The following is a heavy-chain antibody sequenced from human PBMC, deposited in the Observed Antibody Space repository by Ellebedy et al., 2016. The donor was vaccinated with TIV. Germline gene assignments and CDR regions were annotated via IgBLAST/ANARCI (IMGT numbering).Heavy chain of an antibody. J-gene: IGHJ4*02. Sequence: GGSLRLSCAASGFTFSNYWMAWVRQAPGKGLEWVANIKHDGSEKYYVDSAKGRFTISRDNSKNTLYLQMNSLRVEDTAVYYCARWPSGDAPLDYWGQGTLVTVSS. D-gene: IGHD4-17*01. CDR1: GFTFSNYW. CDR3: ARWPSGDAPLDY. V-gene: IGHV3-7*01. CDR2: IKHDGSEK.